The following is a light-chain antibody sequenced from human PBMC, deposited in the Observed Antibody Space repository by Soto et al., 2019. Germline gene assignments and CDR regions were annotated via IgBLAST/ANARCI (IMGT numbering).Light chain of an antibody. V-gene: IGLV2-23*02. Sequence: QSALTQPASVSGSPGQSITISCTGTSSDVGSYNLVSWYQQHPGTAPKLMIYEVNKRPSGVSNRFSGSTSGITASLTISVLQAEDEADYYCCSYAGSSTGVFGRGTKVTVL. CDR2: EVN. CDR1: SSDVGSYNL. J-gene: IGLJ3*02. CDR3: CSYAGSSTGV.